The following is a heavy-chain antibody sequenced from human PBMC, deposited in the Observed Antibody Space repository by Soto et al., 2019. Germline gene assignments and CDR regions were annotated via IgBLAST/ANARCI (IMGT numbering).Heavy chain of an antibody. CDR2: ISSSSSYI. Sequence: PGGSLRLSCAASGFTFSSYSMNWVRQAPGKGLEWVSSISSSSSYIYYADSVKGRFTISRDNAKNSLYLQMNSLRAEDTAVYYCASLYVDDYYYGMDVWGQGTTVTVSS. J-gene: IGHJ6*02. CDR1: GFTFSSYS. V-gene: IGHV3-21*01. D-gene: IGHD2-2*02. CDR3: ASLYVDDYYYGMDV.